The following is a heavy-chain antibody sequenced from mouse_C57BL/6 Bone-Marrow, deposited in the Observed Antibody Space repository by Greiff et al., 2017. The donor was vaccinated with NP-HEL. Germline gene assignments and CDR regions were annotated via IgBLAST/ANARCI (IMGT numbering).Heavy chain of an antibody. CDR2: IYPGDGDT. V-gene: IGHV1-82*01. CDR1: GYAFSSSW. Sequence: VQLQQSGPELVKPGASVKISCKASGYAFSSSWMNWVKQRPGKGLEWIGRIYPGDGDTNYNGKFKGKATLTADKSSSTAYMQLSSLTSEDSAVYFCARSGSSGYDFDYWGQGTTLTVSS. D-gene: IGHD3-2*02. J-gene: IGHJ2*01. CDR3: ARSGSSGYDFDY.